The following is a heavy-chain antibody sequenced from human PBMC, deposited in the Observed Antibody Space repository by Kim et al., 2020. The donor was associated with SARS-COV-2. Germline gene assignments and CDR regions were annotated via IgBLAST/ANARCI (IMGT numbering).Heavy chain of an antibody. CDR2: INPNSGGT. Sequence: ASVKVSCKASGYTFTGYYMHWVRQAPGQGLEWMGRINPNSGGTNYAQKFQGRVTMTRDTSISTAYMELSRLRSDDTAVYYCARDYRVRYSNHYYYYGMDVWGQGTTVTVSS. J-gene: IGHJ6*02. V-gene: IGHV1-2*06. CDR1: GYTFTGYY. D-gene: IGHD4-4*01. CDR3: ARDYRVRYSNHYYYYGMDV.